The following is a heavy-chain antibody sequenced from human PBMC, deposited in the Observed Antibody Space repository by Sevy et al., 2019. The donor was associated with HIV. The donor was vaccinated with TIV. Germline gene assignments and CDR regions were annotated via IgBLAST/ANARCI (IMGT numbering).Heavy chain of an antibody. J-gene: IGHJ6*02. CDR1: GFTFSNAW. D-gene: IGHD6-13*01. V-gene: IGHV3-15*01. Sequence: GGSLRLSCAASGFTFSNAWMSWVRQAPGKGLEWVGRIKSKTDGGTTDYAAPVKGRFTTSRDDSKNTLYLQMNSLKTEDTAVYYCTTDSSSWYYYGMDVWGQGTTVTVSS. CDR2: IKSKTDGGTT. CDR3: TTDSSSWYYYGMDV.